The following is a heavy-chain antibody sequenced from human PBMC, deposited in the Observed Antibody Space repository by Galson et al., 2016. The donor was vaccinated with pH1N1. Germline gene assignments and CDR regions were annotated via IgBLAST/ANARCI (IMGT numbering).Heavy chain of an antibody. D-gene: IGHD4-17*01. CDR1: GFSLSTSGMC. Sequence: PALVKPTQTLTLTCTFSGFSLSTSGMCVSWIRQPPGKALEWLALIDWDDDKYYSTSLKTRLTISKDTSKNQVVLTMTNMDPGDTATYYCARTTYGDYSGWFDPWGQGTLVTVSS. V-gene: IGHV2-70*01. J-gene: IGHJ5*02. CDR2: IDWDDDK. CDR3: ARTTYGDYSGWFDP.